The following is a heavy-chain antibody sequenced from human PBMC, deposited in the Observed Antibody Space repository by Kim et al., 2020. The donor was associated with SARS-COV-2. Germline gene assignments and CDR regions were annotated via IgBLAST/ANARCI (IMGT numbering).Heavy chain of an antibody. V-gene: IGHV3-21*01. CDR1: GFTFSSYS. CDR2: ISSSSSYI. J-gene: IGHJ4*02. D-gene: IGHD3-22*01. CDR3: ARDPDYYDSSGYSG. Sequence: GGSLRLSCAASGFTFSSYSMNWVRQAPGKGLEWVSSISSSSSYIYYADSVKGRFTISRDNAKNSLYLQMNSLRAEDTAVYYCARDPDYYDSSGYSGWGQGTLVTVSS.